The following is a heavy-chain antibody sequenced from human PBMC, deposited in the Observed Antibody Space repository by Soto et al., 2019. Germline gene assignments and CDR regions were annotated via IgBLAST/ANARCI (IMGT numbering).Heavy chain of an antibody. J-gene: IGHJ3*02. Sequence: ASVKVSCKASGYTFTSYDINWVRQATGQGLEWMGWMNPNSGNTGYAQKFQGRVTMTRNTSISTAYMELSSLRSEDTAVYYCARGIRGYDILTGHQNDAFDIWGQGTMVTVSS. CDR2: MNPNSGNT. CDR1: GYTFTSYD. V-gene: IGHV1-8*01. CDR3: ARGIRGYDILTGHQNDAFDI. D-gene: IGHD3-9*01.